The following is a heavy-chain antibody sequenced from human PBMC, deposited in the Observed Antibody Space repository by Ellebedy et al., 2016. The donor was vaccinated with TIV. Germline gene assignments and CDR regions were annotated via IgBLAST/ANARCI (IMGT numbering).Heavy chain of an antibody. J-gene: IGHJ4*02. CDR2: IYPGDSDT. V-gene: IGHV5-51*01. CDR3: ARAYGSGSSDF. CDR1: GYPFTTYW. Sequence: GESLKISCRGSGYPFTTYWIAWVRQMPGEGLEWMGMIYPGDSDTRYSPSFQGQATISADKSISTAYLQWSSLMASDSAMYYCARAYGSGSSDFWGQGTLVTVSS. D-gene: IGHD3-10*01.